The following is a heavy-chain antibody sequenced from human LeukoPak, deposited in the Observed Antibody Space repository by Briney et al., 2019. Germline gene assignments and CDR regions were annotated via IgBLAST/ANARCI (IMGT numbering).Heavy chain of an antibody. J-gene: IGHJ3*02. D-gene: IGHD1-26*01. CDR3: ARQFDGSHPNAFDI. CDR2: TWYDGSYK. CDR1: GFTFSTYG. V-gene: IGHV3-33*01. Sequence: PGGALRLSCAAAGFTFSTYGMHWVRQAPRKRVEWGGGTWYDGSYKYYGDSVKGRFTISRDNSKNTLYLQMASLRVEDTAVYYCARQFDGSHPNAFDIWGQGTMVTVSS.